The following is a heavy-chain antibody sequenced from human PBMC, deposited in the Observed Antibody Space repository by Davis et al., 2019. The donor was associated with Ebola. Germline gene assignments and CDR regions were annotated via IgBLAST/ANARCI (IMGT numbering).Heavy chain of an antibody. Sequence: SETLSLTCAVSGGSISSSNWWCWVRQPPGKGLEWIGEIYHSGSTNYNPSLKSRVTISVDKSKNQFSLKLSSVTAADTAVYYCARAIGGNSGWFDPWGQGTLVTVSS. J-gene: IGHJ5*02. V-gene: IGHV4-4*02. D-gene: IGHD4-23*01. CDR2: IYHSGST. CDR3: ARAIGGNSGWFDP. CDR1: GGSISSSNW.